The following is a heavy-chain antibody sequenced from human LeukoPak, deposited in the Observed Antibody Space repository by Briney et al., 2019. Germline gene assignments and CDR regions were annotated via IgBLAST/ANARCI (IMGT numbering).Heavy chain of an antibody. CDR1: GFTFDDYA. J-gene: IGHJ3*02. D-gene: IGHD1-26*01. Sequence: GGSLRLSCAASGFTFDDYAMHWVRQAPGKGLEWVSGISWNSGSIGYADSVKGRFTISRDNAKNSLYLQMNSLRAEDMALYYCAKGRGSYVPDAFDIWGQGTMVTVSS. CDR3: AKGRGSYVPDAFDI. CDR2: ISWNSGSI. V-gene: IGHV3-9*03.